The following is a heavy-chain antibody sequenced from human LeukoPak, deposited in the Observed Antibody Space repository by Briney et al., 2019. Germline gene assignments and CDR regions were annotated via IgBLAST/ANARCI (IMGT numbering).Heavy chain of an antibody. Sequence: SETLSLTCTVSGGSISSYYWSWIRQPPGKGLEWIGYIYSGSTDYNPSLKSRVTISVDASKNQFSLQLSSVTAADTAVYYCARGFEYNYRYTFGYWGQGTLVTVSS. J-gene: IGHJ4*02. CDR1: GGSISSYY. D-gene: IGHD5-18*01. CDR2: IYSGST. CDR3: ARGFEYNYRYTFGY. V-gene: IGHV4-59*01.